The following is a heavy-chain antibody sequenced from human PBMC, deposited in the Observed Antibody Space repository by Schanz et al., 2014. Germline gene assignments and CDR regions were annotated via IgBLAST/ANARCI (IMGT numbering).Heavy chain of an antibody. J-gene: IGHJ3*02. CDR3: AKGRFGELSAFDI. V-gene: IGHV3-23*04. CDR1: GFNSDDYA. CDR2: ISGSGGST. D-gene: IGHD3-10*01. Sequence: EVQVVESGGGLVQPGGSLRLSCTASGFNSDDYAMHWVRQAPGKGLEWVSAISGSGGSTYYADSVKGQFTISRDNSKNTLYLQMNSLRAEDTAVYYCAKGRFGELSAFDIWGQGTMVTVSS.